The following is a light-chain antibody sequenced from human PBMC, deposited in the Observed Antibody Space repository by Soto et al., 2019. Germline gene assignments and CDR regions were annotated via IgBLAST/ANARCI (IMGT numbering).Light chain of an antibody. CDR1: SSDVGGYNY. V-gene: IGLV2-14*03. Sequence: QSALTQPASVSGSPGQSITISCTGTSSDVGGYNYVSWYQQHPGKAPKLMIYDDSNRPSGVSNRFSGSKSGNTASLTISGLQAEDEPDYYCSSYTTADTHVVFGGGTKLTVL. CDR3: SSYTTADTHVV. J-gene: IGLJ2*01. CDR2: DDS.